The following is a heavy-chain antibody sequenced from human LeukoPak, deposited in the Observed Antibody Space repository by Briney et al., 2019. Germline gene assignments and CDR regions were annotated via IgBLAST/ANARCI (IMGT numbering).Heavy chain of an antibody. CDR3: ARIRGAAAGTDYFDY. CDR1: GGSISSSSYY. CDR2: IYYSGST. D-gene: IGHD6-13*01. Sequence: SETLSLTCTVSGGSISSSSYYWGWIRQPPGKGLEWIGSIYYSGSTYYNPSLKSRVTISVDTSENQFSLKLSSVTAADTAVYYCARIRGAAAGTDYFDYWGQGTLVTVSS. J-gene: IGHJ4*02. V-gene: IGHV4-39*07.